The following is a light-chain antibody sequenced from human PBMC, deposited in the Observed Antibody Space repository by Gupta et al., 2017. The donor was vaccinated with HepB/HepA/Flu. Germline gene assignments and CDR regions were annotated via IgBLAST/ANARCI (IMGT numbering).Light chain of an antibody. Sequence: SYELTQPPSVSVSPGQTARITCSGDALPKQYAYWYQQKPGQAPVLVIYKDSERPSGIPERFSGSSSGTTVKLTISGVQAEDEADYYGQSADSSGTYVVFGGGTKLTVL. V-gene: IGLV3-25*03. CDR3: QSADSSGTYVV. CDR2: KDS. J-gene: IGLJ2*01. CDR1: ALPKQY.